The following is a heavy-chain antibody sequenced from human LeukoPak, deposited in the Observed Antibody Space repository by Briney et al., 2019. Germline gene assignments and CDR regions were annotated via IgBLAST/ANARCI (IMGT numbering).Heavy chain of an antibody. D-gene: IGHD1-26*01. Sequence: ASVKVSCKASGYTFTSYTMHWVRQAPGQRLEWMGWINAGNGNTKYSQKFQGRVTITRDTSASTAYMELSSLRSEDTAVYYCARDRWWEPTDFSFDYWGQGTLVTVSS. J-gene: IGHJ4*02. CDR2: INAGNGNT. V-gene: IGHV1-3*01. CDR1: GYTFTSYT. CDR3: ARDRWWEPTDFSFDY.